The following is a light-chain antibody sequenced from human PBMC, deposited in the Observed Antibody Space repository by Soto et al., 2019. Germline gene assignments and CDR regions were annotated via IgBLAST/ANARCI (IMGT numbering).Light chain of an antibody. V-gene: IGKV3-20*01. J-gene: IGKJ1*01. Sequence: EIVLTQSPGTLSLSPGERATLSCRASQSVSSNYLAWYQQTPGQAPRLLIHGASSRATGIPDRFSGSGSGTDFTLTISRLEPEDFAVYYCQQYGSSQWTFGQGTKVEIK. CDR1: QSVSSNY. CDR3: QQYGSSQWT. CDR2: GAS.